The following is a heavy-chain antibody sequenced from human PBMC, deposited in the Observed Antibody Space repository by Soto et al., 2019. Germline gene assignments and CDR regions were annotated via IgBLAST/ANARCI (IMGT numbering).Heavy chain of an antibody. Sequence: VESLKISCKAPGYSFRNYWTAWVRQIPGKGLEYVGHIYPDDSYTRYNPSFQGQVTISADTSLSTAFLQWSSLEASDTGIYFCARPYRDGYKNAVKIGGQRTLVTVSS. D-gene: IGHD2-21*01. CDR2: IYPDDSYT. CDR3: ARPYRDGYKNAVKI. V-gene: IGHV5-51*01. J-gene: IGHJ4*02. CDR1: GYSFRNYW.